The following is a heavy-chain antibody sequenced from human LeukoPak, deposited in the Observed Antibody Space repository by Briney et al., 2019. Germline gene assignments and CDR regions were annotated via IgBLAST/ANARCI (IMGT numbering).Heavy chain of an antibody. V-gene: IGHV1-18*01. CDR3: ARESLERDYYDSLHAFDI. Sequence: ASVKVSCKASGYTFTSYGISWVRQAPGQGLEWMGWISAYNGNTNYAQKLQGRVTMTTDTSTSTAYMELRSLRSDDTAVYYCARESLERDYYDSLHAFDIWGQGTMVTVSS. J-gene: IGHJ3*02. D-gene: IGHD3-22*01. CDR2: ISAYNGNT. CDR1: GYTFTSYG.